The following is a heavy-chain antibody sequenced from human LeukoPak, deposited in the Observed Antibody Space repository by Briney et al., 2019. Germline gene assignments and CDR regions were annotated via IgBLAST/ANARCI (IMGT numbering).Heavy chain of an antibody. V-gene: IGHV4-31*03. CDR3: ASVDWESYYLDS. J-gene: IGHJ4*02. CDR2: ITHNGST. D-gene: IGHD1-26*01. Sequence: SETLSLTCTVSRGSISGGGFYWAWIRQHPGQGLEWIGYITHNGSTYYNPALESRISIFRDTSNNQFSLSLTSLTAADTAVYFCASVDWESYYLDSWGQGSLVTVSS. CDR1: RGSISGGGFY.